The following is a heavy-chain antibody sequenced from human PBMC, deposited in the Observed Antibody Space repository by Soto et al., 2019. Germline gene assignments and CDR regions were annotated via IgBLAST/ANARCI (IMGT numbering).Heavy chain of an antibody. J-gene: IGHJ4*02. CDR1: GFTFSSYG. V-gene: IGHV3-30*18. Sequence: QVQLVESGGGVVQPGRSLRLSCAASGFTFSSYGMHWVRQAPGKGLEWVAVISYDGSNKYYADSVKGRFTISRDNSKNTLYLQMNSLRAEDTAVYYCAKDRDSGDYTDVFDYWGQGTLVTVSS. CDR3: AKDRDSGDYTDVFDY. D-gene: IGHD4-17*01. CDR2: ISYDGSNK.